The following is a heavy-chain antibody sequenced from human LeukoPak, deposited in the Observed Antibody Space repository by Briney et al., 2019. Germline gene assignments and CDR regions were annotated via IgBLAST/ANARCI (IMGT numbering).Heavy chain of an antibody. CDR2: IYYSGST. CDR3: AREKSSSSWYYFDY. D-gene: IGHD6-13*01. Sequence: SETLSLTCTVSGGSISSYYWSWIRQPPGKGLEWIGYIYYSGSTNYNPSLKSRVTISVDTSKNQLSLKLSSVTAADTAVYYCAREKSSSSWYYFDYWGQGTLVTVSS. J-gene: IGHJ4*02. V-gene: IGHV4-59*12. CDR1: GGSISSYY.